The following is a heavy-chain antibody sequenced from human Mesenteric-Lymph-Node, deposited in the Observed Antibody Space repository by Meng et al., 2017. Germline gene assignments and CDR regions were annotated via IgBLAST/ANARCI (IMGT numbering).Heavy chain of an antibody. Sequence: QGQLVQFGAEVKKLGASVKVSCKASGYTFTGYYMHWVRQAPGQGLEWMGWINPNSGGTNYAQKFQGRVTMTRDTSISTAYMELSRLRSDDTAVYYCAREYKRDTAMSVFGPKHFDYWGQGTLVTVSS. CDR2: INPNSGGT. V-gene: IGHV1-2*02. CDR3: AREYKRDTAMSVFGPKHFDY. J-gene: IGHJ4*02. CDR1: GYTFTGYY. D-gene: IGHD5-18*01.